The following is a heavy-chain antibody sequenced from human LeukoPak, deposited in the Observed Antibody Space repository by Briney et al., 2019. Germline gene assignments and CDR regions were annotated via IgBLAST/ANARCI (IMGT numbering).Heavy chain of an antibody. CDR3: ARGAYYDILTGYSFDP. CDR2: ISGSGGST. J-gene: IGHJ5*02. D-gene: IGHD3-9*01. V-gene: IGHV3-23*01. Sequence: GGSLRLSCAASGFTFSSYAMSWVRQAPGKGLEWVSAISGSGGSTYYADSVKGRFTISRDNSKNTLYLQMNSLRAEDTAVYYCARGAYYDILTGYSFDPWGQGTLVTVSS. CDR1: GFTFSSYA.